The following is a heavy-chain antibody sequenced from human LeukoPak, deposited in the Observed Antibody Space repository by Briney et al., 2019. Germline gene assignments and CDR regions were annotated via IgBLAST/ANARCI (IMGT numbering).Heavy chain of an antibody. CDR3: AKADCGGDCYYDY. J-gene: IGHJ4*02. D-gene: IGHD2-21*02. CDR1: GFTFSSYG. V-gene: IGHV3-23*01. CDR2: ISGSGGST. Sequence: PGGSLRLSCAASGFTFSSYGMSWVRQAPGKGLEWVSAISGSGGSTYYADSVKGRFTISRDNSKNTLYLQMNSMRAEDTAVYYCAKADCGGDCYYDYWGQGTLVTVSS.